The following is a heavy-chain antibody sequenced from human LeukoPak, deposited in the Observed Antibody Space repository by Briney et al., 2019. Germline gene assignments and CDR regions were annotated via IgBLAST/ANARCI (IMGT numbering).Heavy chain of an antibody. J-gene: IGHJ4*02. V-gene: IGHV1-2*02. D-gene: IGHD6-25*01. CDR3: ARGRPGDYFDY. Sequence: WASVKVSCKASGYTFTRYFIHLVGQAPGQGLEWIGWIYPNSVGTSYLQNFPSTVTMTRGTSLRTAYTEMSRLRSDDTAVYYCARGRPGDYFDYWGQGTLVTVSS. CDR2: IYPNSVGT. CDR1: GYTFTRYF.